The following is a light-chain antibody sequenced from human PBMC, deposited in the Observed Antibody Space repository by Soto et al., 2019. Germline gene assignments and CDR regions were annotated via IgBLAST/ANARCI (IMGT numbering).Light chain of an antibody. Sequence: QSALTQPPSASGSPGQSVTISCTGTTNDVGGYNYVSWYQQHPGKAPKLMICEVSKRPSGVPDRFSGSKSGNTASLTVSGLQAEDEADYYCASYGGNNNIIFGGGTKLTVL. CDR2: EVS. CDR1: TNDVGGYNY. J-gene: IGLJ2*01. V-gene: IGLV2-8*01. CDR3: ASYGGNNNII.